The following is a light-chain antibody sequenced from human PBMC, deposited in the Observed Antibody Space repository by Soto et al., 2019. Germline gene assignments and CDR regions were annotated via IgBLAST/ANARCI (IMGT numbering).Light chain of an antibody. CDR3: QSYDNSLSGSRV. J-gene: IGLJ3*02. CDR2: GNS. CDR1: SSNIGAGYD. Sequence: QSVLTQPPSVSGAPGQRVTISCTGSSSNIGAGYDVHWYQQLPGTAPKVLIYGNSNRPSGVPDRFSGSKSGTTASLDITGLQAEDEADYFCQSYDNSLSGSRVFGGGTKLNVL. V-gene: IGLV1-40*01.